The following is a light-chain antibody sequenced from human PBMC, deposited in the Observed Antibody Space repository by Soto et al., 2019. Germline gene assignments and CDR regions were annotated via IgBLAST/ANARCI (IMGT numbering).Light chain of an antibody. CDR2: DDT. CDR3: TSYSTTSVF. V-gene: IGLV2-14*03. CDR1: SSDVGRDKS. Sequence: QSALTQPASVSGSLGQSITISCTGTSSDVGRDKSVSWYQQHPGKAPKVTIYDDTNRPSGVSLRFSASKSGNMASLTISGLQDEDEADYYCTSYSTTSVFFGGGTQLTVL. J-gene: IGLJ2*01.